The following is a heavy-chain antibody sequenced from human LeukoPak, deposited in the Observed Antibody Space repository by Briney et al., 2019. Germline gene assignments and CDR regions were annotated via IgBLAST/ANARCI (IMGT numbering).Heavy chain of an antibody. J-gene: IGHJ4*02. CDR1: GGSISSYY. Sequence: SETLSLTCTVSGGSISSYYWSWIRQPPGKGLEWIGYIYYSGGTNYNPSLKSRVTISVDTSKNQFSLKLSSVTAADTAVYYCARRGAGRFRYAFDYWGQGTLVTVSS. V-gene: IGHV4-59*08. CDR3: ARRGAGRFRYAFDY. D-gene: IGHD3-10*01. CDR2: IYYSGGT.